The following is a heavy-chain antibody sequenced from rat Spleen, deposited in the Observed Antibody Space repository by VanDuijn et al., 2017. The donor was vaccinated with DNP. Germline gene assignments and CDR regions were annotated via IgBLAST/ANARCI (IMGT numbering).Heavy chain of an antibody. J-gene: IGHJ2*01. CDR3: TTLFDY. CDR2: ISYDGGNT. CDR1: GFTFSDQN. Sequence: EVQLVESGGGLVQPGRSLKLSCVASGFTFSDQNMAWVRQAPTKGLEWVAYISYDGGNTDYGDSVKGRFTISRENAKSTLYLQMNSLRSEDMATYYCTTLFDYWGQGVMVTVSS. V-gene: IGHV5-20*01.